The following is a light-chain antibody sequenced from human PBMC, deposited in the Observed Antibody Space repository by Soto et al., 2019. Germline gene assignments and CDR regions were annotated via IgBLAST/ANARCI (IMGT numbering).Light chain of an antibody. V-gene: IGKV1-39*01. CDR2: AAS. CDR1: QGISSY. CDR3: QQSYSTPLT. Sequence: QLTQSPSSLSASVGDRVTITCRASQGISSYLAWYQQKPGKAPKLLIYAASSLQSGVPSRFSGSGSGTDFTLTISSLQPADFATYYCQQSYSTPLTFGGGTKVDIK. J-gene: IGKJ4*01.